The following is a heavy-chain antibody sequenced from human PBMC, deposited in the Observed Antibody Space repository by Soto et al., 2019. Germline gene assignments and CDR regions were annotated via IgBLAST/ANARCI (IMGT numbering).Heavy chain of an antibody. Sequence: QMQLVQSGPEVKKPGTSVKVSCKASGFTFTSSAVQWVRQARGQRLEWIGWIVVGSGNTNYAQKYQERVTITRDMSTRTAYMELSRLRSEDTAVYYCAAPAGSSGNYCDYYYYGMDVWGQGTTVTVSS. CDR1: GFTFTSSA. D-gene: IGHD3-22*01. J-gene: IGHJ6*02. CDR2: IVVGSGNT. CDR3: AAPAGSSGNYCDYYYYGMDV. V-gene: IGHV1-58*01.